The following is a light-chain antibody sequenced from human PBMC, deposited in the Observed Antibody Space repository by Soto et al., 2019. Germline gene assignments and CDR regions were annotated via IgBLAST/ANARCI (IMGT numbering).Light chain of an antibody. CDR2: DAS. V-gene: IGKV1-33*01. CDR1: QSISSW. CDR3: QQYDNLLSIT. J-gene: IGKJ5*01. Sequence: DIQMTQSPSTLSASVGDRVTITCRASQSISSWLAWYQQKPGKAPKLLIYDASNLETGVPSRFSGSGSGTDFTFTISSLQPEDIATYYCQQYDNLLSITFGQGTRLEIK.